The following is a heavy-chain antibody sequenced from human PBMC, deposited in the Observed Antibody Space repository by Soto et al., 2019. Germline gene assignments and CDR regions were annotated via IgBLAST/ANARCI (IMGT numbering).Heavy chain of an antibody. CDR1: GFTFNNYA. V-gene: IGHV3-23*01. J-gene: IGHJ4*02. CDR3: VKTRLAGGFDY. D-gene: IGHD3-16*01. CDR2: ISASGGST. Sequence: EVQLLDSGGGLVQPGGSLRLSCAASGFTFNNYAMSWVRQAPGKGLEWVSSISASGGSTNYADSVKGRFTISRDNSENTVYLQMNSLRAEDTAVYYCVKTRLAGGFDYWDQGSLVTVSS.